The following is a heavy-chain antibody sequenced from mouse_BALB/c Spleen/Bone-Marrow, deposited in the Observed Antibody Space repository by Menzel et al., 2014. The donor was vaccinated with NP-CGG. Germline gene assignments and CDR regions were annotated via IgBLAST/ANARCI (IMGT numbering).Heavy chain of an antibody. D-gene: IGHD2-1*01. Sequence: EVMLVESGGGLVQPGGSLRLSRATSGFTFTDYYMSWVRQPPGKALEWLGFIRNKANGYTTEYSASVKGRFTISRDNSQSILYLQMNTLRAEDSATYYCARDGNYYFDYWGQGTTLTVSS. J-gene: IGHJ2*01. CDR2: IRNKANGYTT. CDR3: ARDGNYYFDY. V-gene: IGHV7-3*02. CDR1: GFTFTDYY.